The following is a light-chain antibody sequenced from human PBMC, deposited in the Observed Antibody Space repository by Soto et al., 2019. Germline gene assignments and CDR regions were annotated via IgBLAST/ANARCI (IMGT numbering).Light chain of an antibody. CDR3: KQYGSSRT. V-gene: IGKV3-20*01. J-gene: IGKJ1*01. Sequence: EIVLTQSPGTLSLSAGDSATLSCRASQSVSSSYLTWYQQKPGQAPRLLIYGASSRATGIQDSFSGSGSGTESTLTIRRLEPEDFAVYYCKQYGSSRTFGQGTKVDIK. CDR1: QSVSSSY. CDR2: GAS.